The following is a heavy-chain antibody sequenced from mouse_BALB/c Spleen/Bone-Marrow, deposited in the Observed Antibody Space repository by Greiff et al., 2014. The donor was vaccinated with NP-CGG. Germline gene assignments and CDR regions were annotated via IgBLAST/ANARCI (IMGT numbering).Heavy chain of an antibody. V-gene: IGHV5-17*02. CDR1: GFTFSSFG. Sequence: EVQGVESGGGLVQPGGSRKLSCAASGFTFSSFGMHWVRQAPERGLEWVAYISSGTSTIYYADTVKGRFTISRNNPKNTLFLQMTSLRSEDTAMYYCARDDGYYIRNAMDYWGQGTSVTVPS. D-gene: IGHD2-3*01. CDR2: ISSGTSTI. J-gene: IGHJ4*01. CDR3: ARDDGYYIRNAMDY.